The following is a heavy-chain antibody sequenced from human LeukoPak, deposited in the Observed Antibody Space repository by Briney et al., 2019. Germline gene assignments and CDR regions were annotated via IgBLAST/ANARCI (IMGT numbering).Heavy chain of an antibody. Sequence: SETLSLTCTVSGYSIRSGHYWGWIRQPPGKGLEWIGNIFHSENTYYNPSLKSRVAISLDTSKNHFSLKVSSVTAADTAVYYCAREYLEYGSGNDYFDYWGQGTLVTVSS. J-gene: IGHJ4*02. CDR3: AREYLEYGSGNDYFDY. CDR1: GYSIRSGHY. V-gene: IGHV4-38-2*02. CDR2: IFHSENT. D-gene: IGHD3-10*01.